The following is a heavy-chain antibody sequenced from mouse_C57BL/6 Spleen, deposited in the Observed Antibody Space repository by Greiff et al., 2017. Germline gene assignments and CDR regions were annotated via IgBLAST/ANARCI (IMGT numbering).Heavy chain of an antibody. CDR2: IDPSDSET. Sequence: VQLQQPGAELVRPGSSVKLSCKASGYTFTSYWMHWVKQRPIQGLEWIGNIDPSDSETHYNQKFKDKATLTVDKSSSTAYMQLSSLTSEDSAVYYCARSGSGYEGVDYWGQGTTLTVSS. J-gene: IGHJ2*01. D-gene: IGHD3-2*02. CDR1: GYTFTSYW. CDR3: ARSGSGYEGVDY. V-gene: IGHV1-52*01.